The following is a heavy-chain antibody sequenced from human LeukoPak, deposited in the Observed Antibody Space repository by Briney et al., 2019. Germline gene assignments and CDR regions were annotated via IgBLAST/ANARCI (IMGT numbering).Heavy chain of an antibody. V-gene: IGHV3-21*06. CDR2: ISSSSSYI. CDR1: GFTFSSYG. CDR3: ARVGATYYYYGMDV. Sequence: GGSLRLSCAASGFTFSSYGMNWVRQAPGKGLEWVSSISSSSSYIYYADSVKGRFTISRDNAKNSLYLQMNSLRAEDTAVYYCARVGATYYYYGMDVWGQGTTVTVSS. J-gene: IGHJ6*02. D-gene: IGHD1-26*01.